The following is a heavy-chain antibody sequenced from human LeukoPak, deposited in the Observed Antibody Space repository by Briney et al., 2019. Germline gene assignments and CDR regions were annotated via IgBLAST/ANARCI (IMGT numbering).Heavy chain of an antibody. CDR3: ARGLGFYCSSTSCYVGALDY. J-gene: IGHJ4*02. CDR2: IYTSGST. D-gene: IGHD2-2*01. CDR1: GGSISSGSYY. Sequence: SQTLSLTCTVSGGSISSGSYYWSWIRQPAGKGLEWIGRIYTSGSTNHNPSLKSRVTISVDTSKNQFSLKLSSVTAADTAVYYCARGLGFYCSSTSCYVGALDYWGQGTLGTVSS. V-gene: IGHV4-61*02.